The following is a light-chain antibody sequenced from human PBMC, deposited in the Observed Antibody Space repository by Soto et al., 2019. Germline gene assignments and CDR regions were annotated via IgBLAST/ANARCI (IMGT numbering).Light chain of an antibody. CDR2: EVS. CDR3: SSYAGTYTLYF. V-gene: IGLV2-8*01. J-gene: IGLJ1*01. CDR1: SSDVGAYNY. Sequence: QSALTQPPSASGSPVQSVTISCTGTSSDVGAYNYVSWYQQHPGKAPKLMIYEVSKRPSGVPDRFSGSKSGNTASLTVSGLQAEDEADYYCSSYAGTYTLYFFXTGPKLTVL.